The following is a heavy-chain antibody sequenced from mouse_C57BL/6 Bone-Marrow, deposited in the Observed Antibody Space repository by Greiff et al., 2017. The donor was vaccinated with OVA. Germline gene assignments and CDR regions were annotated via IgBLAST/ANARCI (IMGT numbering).Heavy chain of an antibody. Sequence: VQLQQSGPELVKPGASVKMSCKASGYTFTDYYMHWVKQKPGKGLEWIGEIYPGSGNTYYNEKFKGKATLTADTSSSTAYMQLSSLTSEDSAVYFCAIYYDYDGFAYWGQGTLVTVSA. CDR1: YTFTDYYM. CDR3: IYYDYDGFAY. J-gene: IGHJ3*01. V-gene: IGHV1-83*01. D-gene: IGHD2-4*01. CDR2: YPGSGNTY.